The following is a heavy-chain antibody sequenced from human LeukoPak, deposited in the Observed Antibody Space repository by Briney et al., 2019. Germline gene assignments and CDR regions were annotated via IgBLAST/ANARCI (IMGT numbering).Heavy chain of an antibody. V-gene: IGHV1-46*01. CDR2: INPSGGST. D-gene: IGHD6-13*01. Sequence: ASVTVSFKASGYTFTIYYMHWVRQAPGQGLEWMGIINPSGGSTSYAQKFQGRVTMTRDTSTSTVYMELSSLRSEDTAVYYCARPIAAAGLFDYWGQGTLVTVSS. J-gene: IGHJ4*02. CDR3: ARPIAAAGLFDY. CDR1: GYTFTIYY.